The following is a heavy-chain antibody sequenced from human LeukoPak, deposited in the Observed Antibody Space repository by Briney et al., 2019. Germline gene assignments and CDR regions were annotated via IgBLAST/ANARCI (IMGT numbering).Heavy chain of an antibody. D-gene: IGHD3-16*01. J-gene: IGHJ4*02. Sequence: SETLSLTCAVYGGSFSGYYWSWIRQPPGKGLEWIGEINHSGSTNYNPSLKSRVTISVDTSKNQFSLKLSSVTAADTAVYYCARRALGGKRFAYWGQGTLVTVSS. CDR1: GGSFSGYY. V-gene: IGHV4-34*01. CDR3: ARRALGGKRFAY. CDR2: INHSGST.